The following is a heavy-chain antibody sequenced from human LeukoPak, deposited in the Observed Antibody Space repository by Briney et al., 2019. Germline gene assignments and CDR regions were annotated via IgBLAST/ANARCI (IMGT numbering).Heavy chain of an antibody. J-gene: IGHJ4*02. V-gene: IGHV3-30-3*01. CDR2: IPYDGSNK. CDR1: GFTFSSYA. CDR3: AKDALSGWYGYSDY. D-gene: IGHD6-19*01. Sequence: GRSLRLSCAASGFTFSSYAMHWVRQAPGKGLEWVAVIPYDGSNKYYADSVKGRFTISRDNSKNTLYLQMNSLRAEDTAVYHCAKDALSGWYGYSDYWGQGTLVTVSS.